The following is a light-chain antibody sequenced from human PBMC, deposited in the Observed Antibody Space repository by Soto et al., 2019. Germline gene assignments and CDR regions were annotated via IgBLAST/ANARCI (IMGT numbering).Light chain of an antibody. J-gene: IGKJ1*01. CDR3: QQYNNWPET. CDR1: QSVSNN. V-gene: IGKV3-15*01. CDR2: GAS. Sequence: DIVLTQSPATLSLSPGERATLSCRASQSVSNNYLAWYQQKPGQAPRLLIYGASTRATGIPARFSGSGSGTEFTLTISSLQSEDFAVYYCQQYNNWPETFGQGTKVDI.